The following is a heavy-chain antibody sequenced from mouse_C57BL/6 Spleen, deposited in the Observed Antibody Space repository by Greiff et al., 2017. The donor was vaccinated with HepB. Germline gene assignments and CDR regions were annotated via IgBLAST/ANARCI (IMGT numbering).Heavy chain of an antibody. V-gene: IGHV1-80*01. CDR3: AALITTVVPYFDY. CDR1: GYAFSSYW. CDR2: IYPGDGDT. J-gene: IGHJ2*01. D-gene: IGHD1-1*01. Sequence: VQLQQSGAELVKPGASVKISCKASGYAFSSYWMNWVKQRPGKGLEWIGQIYPGDGDTNYNGKFKGKATLTADKSSSTAYMQLSSLTSEDSAVYFCAALITTVVPYFDYWGQGTTLTVSS.